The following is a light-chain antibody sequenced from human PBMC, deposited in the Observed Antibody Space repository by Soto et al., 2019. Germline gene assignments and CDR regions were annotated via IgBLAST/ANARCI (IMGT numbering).Light chain of an antibody. CDR2: DVS. Sequence: DIQMTQSPSTLSASLGDRVTITCRASQSINNWLAWYQQKPGKAPKLLIYDVSTLEGGVPSRFRGRGSGTEFTLTISSLQPDDFATYYCQHSRTFGQGTKLEIK. CDR1: QSINNW. J-gene: IGKJ2*01. CDR3: QHSRT. V-gene: IGKV1-5*01.